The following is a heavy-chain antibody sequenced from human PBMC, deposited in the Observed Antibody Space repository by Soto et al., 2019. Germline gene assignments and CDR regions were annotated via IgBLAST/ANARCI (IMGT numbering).Heavy chain of an antibody. Sequence: SETLSLTCAVSGGSISSGGYSWSWIRQPPGKGLEWIGYIYHSGSTYYNPSLRSRVTISVDRSKNQFSLKLSSVTAADTAVYYCARGTSPFYGDYYYGMDVWGQGTTVTVSS. J-gene: IGHJ6*02. CDR1: GGSISSGGYS. D-gene: IGHD4-17*01. CDR3: ARGTSPFYGDYYYGMDV. V-gene: IGHV4-30-2*01. CDR2: IYHSGST.